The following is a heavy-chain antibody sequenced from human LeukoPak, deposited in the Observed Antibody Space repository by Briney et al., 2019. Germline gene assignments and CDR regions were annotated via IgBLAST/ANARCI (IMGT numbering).Heavy chain of an antibody. CDR2: IKQDESEK. CDR1: GFTFSSYA. V-gene: IGHV3-7*03. J-gene: IGHJ4*01. CDR3: ARDPYDSKTLDY. Sequence: GGSLRLSCAASGFTFSSYAMSWVRQAPGKGLEWVANIKQDESEKNHVDSVKGRFTISRDNAKNSLYLQMNNLRAEDTAVYYCARDPYDSKTLDYWGQGTLVTVSS. D-gene: IGHD3-22*01.